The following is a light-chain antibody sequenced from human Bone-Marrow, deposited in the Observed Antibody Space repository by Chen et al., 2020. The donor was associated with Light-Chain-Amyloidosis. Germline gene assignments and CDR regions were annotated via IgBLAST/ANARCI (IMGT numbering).Light chain of an antibody. CDR1: VLPTKY. J-gene: IGLJ2*01. Sequence: SYELPQPPSVQVSPGKTARIPSAGDVLPTKYAYWYQQKPGQAPVLVIHRDTERPSGISARFSGSSSGTTATLTISGVQAEDEADYHCQSADSSGTYEVIFGGGTKLTVL. V-gene: IGLV3-25*03. CDR3: QSADSSGTYEVI. CDR2: RDT.